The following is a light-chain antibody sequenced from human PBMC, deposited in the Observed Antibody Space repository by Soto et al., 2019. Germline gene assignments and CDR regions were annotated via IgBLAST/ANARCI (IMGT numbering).Light chain of an antibody. CDR3: LQDYNYLPT. V-gene: IGKV1-6*01. CDR1: QGIGND. Sequence: AIQMTQSPSSLSASVGDRVTITCRASQGIGNDLGWYQQKPGKAPKLLIYAASSLQSGVPSRFSGSGSGTDFTLTISSLQPEDFATYYCLQDYNYLPTFGQGTKLEIK. J-gene: IGKJ2*01. CDR2: AAS.